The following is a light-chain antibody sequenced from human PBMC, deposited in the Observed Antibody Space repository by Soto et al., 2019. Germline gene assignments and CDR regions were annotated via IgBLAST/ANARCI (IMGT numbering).Light chain of an antibody. CDR3: QQSYSTPLT. CDR1: QSISSY. Sequence: DIQMTQSPSSLSASVGDRVTITCRASQSISSYLNWYQQKPGKAPKHLIYAASSLQSGVPSRFSGSGSGTEFTLTISSLQPEDFAAYYGQQSYSTPLTFCGGTKVEIK. CDR2: AAS. J-gene: IGKJ4*01. V-gene: IGKV1-39*01.